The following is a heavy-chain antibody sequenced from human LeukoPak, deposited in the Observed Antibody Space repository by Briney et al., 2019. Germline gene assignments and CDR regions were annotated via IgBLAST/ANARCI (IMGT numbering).Heavy chain of an antibody. CDR1: GFTVSSNY. V-gene: IGHV3-53*01. D-gene: IGHD2-2*01. CDR2: IYSGGST. CDR3: ARGNYCSSTSCHPIDY. J-gene: IGHJ4*02. Sequence: GSLRLSCAASGFTVSSNYMSWVRQAPGKGLEWVSVIYSGGSTYYADSVKGRFTISRDNSKNTLYLQMNSLRAEDTAVYYCARGNYCSSTSCHPIDYWGQGTLVTVSS.